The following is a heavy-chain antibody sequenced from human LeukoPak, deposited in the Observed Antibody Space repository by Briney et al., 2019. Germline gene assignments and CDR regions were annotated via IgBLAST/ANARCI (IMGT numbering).Heavy chain of an antibody. V-gene: IGHV3-23*01. J-gene: IGHJ4*02. CDR2: ISGGGVST. Sequence: MSWVRQAPGKGLEWVSVISGGGVSTYYADSVKGRFTISRDNSKNTLYLQMNSLRAEDTAVYYCAKWARYCTNGVCYYFDYWGQGTLVTVSS. D-gene: IGHD2-8*01. CDR3: AKWARYCTNGVCYYFDY.